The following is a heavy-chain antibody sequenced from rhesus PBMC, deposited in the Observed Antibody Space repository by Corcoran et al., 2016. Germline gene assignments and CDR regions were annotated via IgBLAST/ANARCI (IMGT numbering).Heavy chain of an antibody. J-gene: IGHJ4*01. V-gene: IGHV4-73*01. D-gene: IGHD3-3*01. CDR1: GGSISGYY. Sequence: QVKLQQWGEGLVKPSETLSLTCAVYGGSISGYYWSWIRQSPGKGLEWIGNIDGNSPSTHYHPSLKNRVPISKDTSKTQFSLSLSSVTAADTAVYYCARRDYNIWTGSTFDSWGQGVLVTVSS. CDR3: ARRDYNIWTGSTFDS. CDR2: IDGNSPST.